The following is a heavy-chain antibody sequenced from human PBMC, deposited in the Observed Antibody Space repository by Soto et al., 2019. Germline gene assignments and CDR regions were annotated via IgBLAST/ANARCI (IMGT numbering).Heavy chain of an antibody. J-gene: IGHJ4*02. CDR3: AKGGRQWMVTSDFNY. D-gene: IGHD6-19*01. Sequence: VQLVESGGGVVQPGRSLRLSCAASGFTFIDYAMHWVRQAPGKGLEWVAVVSHDGRNTHYADSVKARFTISRDSSKNTVSLEMTRLRAEDRAVYYCAKGGRQWMVTSDFNYWGQGALVTVSS. V-gene: IGHV3-30*18. CDR2: VSHDGRNT. CDR1: GFTFIDYA.